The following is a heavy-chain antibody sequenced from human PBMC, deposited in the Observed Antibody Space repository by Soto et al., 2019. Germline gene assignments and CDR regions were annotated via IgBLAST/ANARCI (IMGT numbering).Heavy chain of an antibody. Sequence: PSETLSLTCPVSGGAISRYYWRWIPQPPGKGLEWIGHIYHSGGTNYNPSLKSRVTISVDTSKNQISLRLKSVTPAETAVYYCARALAVAGRLYNWFDPSGHGTLVTVSS. D-gene: IGHD6-19*01. J-gene: IGHJ5*02. CDR3: ARALAVAGRLYNWFDP. V-gene: IGHV4-59*01. CDR1: GGAISRYY. CDR2: IYHSGGT.